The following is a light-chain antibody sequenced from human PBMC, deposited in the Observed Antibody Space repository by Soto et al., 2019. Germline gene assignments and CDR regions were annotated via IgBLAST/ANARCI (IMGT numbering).Light chain of an antibody. Sequence: QLVVTQSSSASASLGSSVKLTCTLSSGHSSYIIAWHQQQPGKAPRYLMRLEGSGSYNKGSGVPDRFSGSGSGADRYLTISNLQSEDEADYYCETWDSNTRVFGGGTKLTVL. V-gene: IGLV4-60*03. CDR1: SGHSSYI. J-gene: IGLJ3*02. CDR3: ETWDSNTRV. CDR2: LEGSGSY.